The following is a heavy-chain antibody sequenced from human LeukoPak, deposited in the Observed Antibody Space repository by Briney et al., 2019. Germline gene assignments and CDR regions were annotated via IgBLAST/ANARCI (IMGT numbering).Heavy chain of an antibody. Sequence: GASVKVSCKASGYTFTGYYMHWVRQAPGQGLELMGWIDPNSGGTNYEQKFQGRVSMTWDTSISTGYMALNSLTSDDTAIYYCARKDGGRDGMDVWRQGTTVTVSS. CDR3: ARKDGGRDGMDV. J-gene: IGHJ6*02. CDR1: GYTFTGYY. D-gene: IGHD4-23*01. CDR2: IDPNSGGT. V-gene: IGHV1-2*02.